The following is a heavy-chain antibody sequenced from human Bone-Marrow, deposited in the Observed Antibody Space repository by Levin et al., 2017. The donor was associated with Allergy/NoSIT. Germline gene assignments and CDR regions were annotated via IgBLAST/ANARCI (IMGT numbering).Heavy chain of an antibody. Sequence: GGSLRLSCAASGFSFSTYGMSWVRRAPGQGLEWVSFTSSSSTYIKYADSVRGRFTISRDNAKNSLYLQMNSLRAEDTAVYYCAKDRGSGSLTRGYGMDVWGQGTTVIVSS. D-gene: IGHD1-26*01. J-gene: IGHJ6*02. CDR3: AKDRGSGSLTRGYGMDV. CDR1: GFSFSTYG. V-gene: IGHV3-21*01. CDR2: TSSSSTYI.